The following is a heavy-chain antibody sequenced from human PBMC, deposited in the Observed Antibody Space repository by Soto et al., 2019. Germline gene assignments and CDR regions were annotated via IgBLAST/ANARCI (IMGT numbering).Heavy chain of an antibody. CDR1: GFSLTTGGVG. CDR3: AHRLTGPGMAV. Sequence: QITLKESGPTLVKPTQTLTLTCTFSGFSLTTGGVGVGWFRQPPGKALEWLADLYWNTEKNHSPSLRGRLIIAKDTSRDQVFRTVTNVDPTDTATSYCAHRLTGPGMAVWGQGTTVTVSS. D-gene: IGHD3-9*01. J-gene: IGHJ6*02. V-gene: IGHV2-5*01. CDR2: LYWNTEK.